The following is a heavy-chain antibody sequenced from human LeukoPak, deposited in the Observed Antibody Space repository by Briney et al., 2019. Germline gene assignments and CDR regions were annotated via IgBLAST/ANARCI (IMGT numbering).Heavy chain of an antibody. CDR3: ARALIVVVPAASNWFDP. CDR2: IYYSGST. J-gene: IGHJ5*02. D-gene: IGHD2-2*01. CDR1: GGSISSYS. Sequence: SETLSLTCTVSGGSISSYSWSWIRQPPGKGLEWIGYIYYSGSTNYNPSLKSRVTISVDTSKNQFSLKLSSVTAADTAVYYCARALIVVVPAASNWFDPWGQGTLVTVSS. V-gene: IGHV4-59*01.